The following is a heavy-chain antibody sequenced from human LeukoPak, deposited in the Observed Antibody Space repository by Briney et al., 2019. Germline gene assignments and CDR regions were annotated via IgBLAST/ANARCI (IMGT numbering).Heavy chain of an antibody. CDR2: IYSGGST. Sequence: GGSLRLSCAASGFTVSSNYMSWVRQAPGKGLEWVSVIYSGGSTYYADSVKGRFTISRDNSKNTPYLQMNSLRAEDTAVYYCARVRLDSSGYYYSYYFDYWGQGTLVTVSS. CDR1: GFTVSSNY. V-gene: IGHV3-66*01. J-gene: IGHJ4*02. CDR3: ARVRLDSSGYYYSYYFDY. D-gene: IGHD3-22*01.